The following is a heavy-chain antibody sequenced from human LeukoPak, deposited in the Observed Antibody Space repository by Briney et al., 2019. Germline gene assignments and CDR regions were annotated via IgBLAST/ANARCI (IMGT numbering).Heavy chain of an antibody. Sequence: SETLSLTCTVSGGSISSSSYYWGWIRQPPGKGLEWIGSIYYSGSTYYNPSLKSRVTISVDTSKNQFSLKLSSVTAADTAVYYCAREVRGSYYLFDYWGQGTLVTVSS. CDR3: AREVRGSYYLFDY. D-gene: IGHD1-26*01. J-gene: IGHJ4*02. CDR1: GGSISSSSYY. V-gene: IGHV4-39*02. CDR2: IYYSGST.